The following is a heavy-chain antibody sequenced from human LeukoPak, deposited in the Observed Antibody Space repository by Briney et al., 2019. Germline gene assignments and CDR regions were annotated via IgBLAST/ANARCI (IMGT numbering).Heavy chain of an antibody. CDR1: GFTFSSYA. D-gene: IGHD3-3*02. CDR3: AREISLDY. CDR2: ISYDGSNK. V-gene: IGHV3-30*04. J-gene: IGHJ4*02. Sequence: GGSLRLSCAASGFTFSSYAMHWVRQAPGKGLEWVAVISYDGSNKYYADSVKGRFTISRDNSKNTLYLQMNSLRAEDTAVYYCAREISLDYWGQGTLVTVSS.